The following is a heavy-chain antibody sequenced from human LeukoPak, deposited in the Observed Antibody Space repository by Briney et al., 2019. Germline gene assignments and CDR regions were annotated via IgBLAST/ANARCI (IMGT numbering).Heavy chain of an antibody. J-gene: IGHJ4*02. CDR1: GFTFSSYS. D-gene: IGHD4-17*01. CDR2: ISSSRSCI. V-gene: IGHV3-21*01. CDR3: AKGMGGYGDYFLDY. Sequence: GGSLRLSCAASGFTFSSYSMNWVRQAPGKGLEWVSSISSSRSCIYYADSVKGRFTISRDSAKNSLYLQMNSLRAEDTAVYYCAKGMGGYGDYFLDYWGQGTLVTVSS.